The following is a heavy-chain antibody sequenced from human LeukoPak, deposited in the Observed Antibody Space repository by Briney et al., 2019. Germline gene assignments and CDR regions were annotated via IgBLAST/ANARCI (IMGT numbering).Heavy chain of an antibody. CDR2: IYHSGST. D-gene: IGHD6-19*01. J-gene: IGHJ6*02. CDR3: ARVGQGGWPLVGMDV. CDR1: GGSISSGGYS. V-gene: IGHV4-30-2*01. Sequence: SETLSLTCAVSGGSISSGGYSLSWIRQPPGKGLEWIVYIYHSGSTYYNPSLKNRVTISVDRSKNQFSLKLSSVTAADTAVYYCARVGQGGWPLVGMDVWGQGTTVTVSS.